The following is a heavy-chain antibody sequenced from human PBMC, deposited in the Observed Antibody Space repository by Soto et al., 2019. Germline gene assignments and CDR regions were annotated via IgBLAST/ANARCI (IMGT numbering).Heavy chain of an antibody. D-gene: IGHD3-22*01. CDR2: ISYDGSNK. J-gene: IGHJ4*02. V-gene: IGHV3-30*18. CDR1: GFTFSSYG. Sequence: GGSLRLSCAASGFTFSSYGLHWVRQAPGKGLEWVAVISYDGSNKYYADSKKGRVTISRDYSKNTLYLQMNSLRAEDMAVYYCAKDLGYYDSSGYSYWGQGTLVTVSS. CDR3: AKDLGYYDSSGYSY.